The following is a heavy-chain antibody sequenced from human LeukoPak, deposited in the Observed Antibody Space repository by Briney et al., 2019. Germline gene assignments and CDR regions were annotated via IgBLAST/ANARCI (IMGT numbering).Heavy chain of an antibody. CDR2: INPNSGGT. CDR3: ALGSYYYYYYYMDV. V-gene: IGHV1-2*02. Sequence: ASVKVSCKASGYTFTGYYMHWVRQAPGQGLEWMGWINPNSGGTNYAQKFQGRVTMTRDTSISTAYMELSRLRSDDTAVYYCALGSYYYYYYYMDVWGKGTTVTVSS. J-gene: IGHJ6*03. D-gene: IGHD3-10*01. CDR1: GYTFTGYY.